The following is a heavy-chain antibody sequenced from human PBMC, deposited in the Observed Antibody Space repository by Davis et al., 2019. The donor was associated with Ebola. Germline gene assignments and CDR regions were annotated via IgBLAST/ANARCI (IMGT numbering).Heavy chain of an antibody. CDR1: GYTFTGYY. CDR3: ARGYYDRRSPGAY. Sequence: SVKVSCKASGYTFTGYYMHWVRQAPGQGLEWMGGIIPIFGTANYAQKFQGRVTITADESTSTAYMELSSLRSEDTAVYYCARGYYDRRSPGAYWGQGTLVTVSS. CDR2: IIPIFGTA. V-gene: IGHV1-69*13. D-gene: IGHD3-22*01. J-gene: IGHJ4*02.